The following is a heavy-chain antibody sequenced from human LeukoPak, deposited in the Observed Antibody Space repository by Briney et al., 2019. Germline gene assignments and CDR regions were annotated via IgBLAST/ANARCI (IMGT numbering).Heavy chain of an antibody. CDR3: ARGPRPETDAFDI. J-gene: IGHJ3*02. D-gene: IGHD1-14*01. CDR2: VSGADGTT. V-gene: IGHV3-23*01. CDR1: GFTFSAYG. Sequence: GGSLRLSCAASGFTFSAYGMSWVRQSPRKGLEWVSGVSGADGTTYYADSVKGRFTISRDNSKNTLYLQMNSLRAEDTAVYYCARGPRPETDAFDIWGQGTMVTVSS.